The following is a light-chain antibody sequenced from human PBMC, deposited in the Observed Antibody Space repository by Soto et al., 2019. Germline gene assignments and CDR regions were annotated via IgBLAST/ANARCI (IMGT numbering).Light chain of an antibody. CDR1: QSISSY. V-gene: IGKV1-39*01. CDR3: QQSYGTPIT. Sequence: DIQMTQSPSSVSGSVGDRVTITCRASQSISSYLNWYQQKPGKAPKLLIYAASSLQSGVPSRFSGSGSGTDFTLTISSLQPEDFATYYCQQSYGTPITFGQGTRLEI. J-gene: IGKJ5*01. CDR2: AAS.